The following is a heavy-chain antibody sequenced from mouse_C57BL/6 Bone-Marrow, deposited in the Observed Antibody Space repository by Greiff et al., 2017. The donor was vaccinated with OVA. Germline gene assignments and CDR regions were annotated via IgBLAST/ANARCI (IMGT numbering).Heavy chain of an antibody. CDR3: AEPYYPFY. D-gene: IGHD2-10*01. CDR1: GFTFSDYG. V-gene: IGHV5-17*01. CDR2: ISSGSSTI. J-gene: IGHJ3*01. Sequence: EVKLVESGGGLVKPGGSLKLSCAASGFTFSDYGMHWVRQAPEKGLEWVAYISSGSSTIYYADTVKGRFTISRDNAKNTLCLQMTSLRSEDTAMYYCAEPYYPFYWGQGTLVTVSA.